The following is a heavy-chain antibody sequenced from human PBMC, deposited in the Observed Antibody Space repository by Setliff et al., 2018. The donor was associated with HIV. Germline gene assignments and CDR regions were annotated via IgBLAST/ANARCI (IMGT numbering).Heavy chain of an antibody. D-gene: IGHD2-15*01. CDR2: IYHSGST. CDR1: SSSIRSGGYY. J-gene: IGHJ4*02. Sequence: SETLSLTCTVSSSSIRSGGYYWNWIRQHPGKGLEWIGYIYHSGSTYYNPSLKSRVTISVDTSKNQYSLRLTSMAAADTAVYYCARDRGWWLVDYWGQGTLVTVSS. CDR3: ARDRGWWLVDY. V-gene: IGHV4-31*03.